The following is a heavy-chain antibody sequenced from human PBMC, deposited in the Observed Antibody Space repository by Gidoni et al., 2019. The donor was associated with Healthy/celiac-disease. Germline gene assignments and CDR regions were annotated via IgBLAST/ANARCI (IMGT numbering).Heavy chain of an antibody. J-gene: IGHJ5*02. CDR3: AKASELDYDFWSGLVRWFDP. V-gene: IGHV3-23*01. D-gene: IGHD3-3*01. CDR1: GFTFSSYA. Sequence: EVQLLESGGGLVQPGGSLRLSCAASGFTFSSYAMSWVRQAPGKGLEWVSAISGSGGSTYYADSVEGRFTISRDNSKNTLYLQMNSLRAEDTAVYYCAKASELDYDFWSGLVRWFDPWGQGTLVTVSS. CDR2: ISGSGGST.